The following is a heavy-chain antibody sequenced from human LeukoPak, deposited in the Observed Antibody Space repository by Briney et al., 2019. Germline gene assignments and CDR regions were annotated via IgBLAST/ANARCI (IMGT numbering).Heavy chain of an antibody. CDR2: MNPNSGNT. CDR3: ARGDGPYSSSWYRYYYYYYGMDV. D-gene: IGHD6-13*01. Sequence: HRASVKVSCKASGYTFTSYDINWVRQATGQGLEWMGWMNPNSGNTGYAQKFQGRVTMTRNTYISTAYMELSSLRSEDTAVYYCARGDGPYSSSWYRYYYYYYGMDVWGQGTTVTVSS. CDR1: GYTFTSYD. J-gene: IGHJ6*02. V-gene: IGHV1-8*01.